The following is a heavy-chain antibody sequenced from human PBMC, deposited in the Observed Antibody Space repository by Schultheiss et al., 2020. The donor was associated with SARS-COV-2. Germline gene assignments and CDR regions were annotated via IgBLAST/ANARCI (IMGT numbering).Heavy chain of an antibody. V-gene: IGHV4-4*02. J-gene: IGHJ6*02. D-gene: IGHD2-21*01. CDR2: IYYSGST. Sequence: GSLRLSCAVSGGSISSSNWWNWVRQPPGKGLEWIGYIYYSGSTYYNPSLKSLVTISVDTSKNKFSLRLSSVTAADTAVYYCARGAWRLPNYYYGMDVWGQGTTVTVSS. CDR1: GGSISSSNW. CDR3: ARGAWRLPNYYYGMDV.